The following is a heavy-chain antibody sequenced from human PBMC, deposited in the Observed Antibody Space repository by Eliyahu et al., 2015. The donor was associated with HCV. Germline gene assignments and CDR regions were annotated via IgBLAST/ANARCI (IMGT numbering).Heavy chain of an antibody. CDR1: GGSLSDYY. J-gene: IGHJ3*01. V-gene: IGHV4-34*01. Sequence: QVQLRQWGAGLLKPSETLSLTCALYGGSLSDYYWSWIRQPPGKGLEWIGEINLSGSTTYNPSLKSRVTISADTSKNHFSLKLNSLTAADTAVYYCARLMGASVWDQGAMVTVSS. D-gene: IGHD1-26*01. CDR2: INLSGST. CDR3: ARLMGASV.